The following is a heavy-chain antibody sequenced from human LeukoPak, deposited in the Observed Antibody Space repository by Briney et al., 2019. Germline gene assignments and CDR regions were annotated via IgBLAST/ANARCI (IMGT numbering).Heavy chain of an antibody. CDR1: GFTFSSYA. V-gene: IGHV3-30-3*01. D-gene: IGHD6-19*01. J-gene: IGHJ3*02. CDR3: ARDGVGGYSSGWFGAFDI. CDR2: ISYDGSNK. Sequence: GGSLRLSCAAFGFTFSSYAMHGVRQAPAKGLEWVAIISYDGSNKYYADSVKGRFTISRDNSKNTLYLQINSLRAEDTAVYYCARDGVGGYSSGWFGAFDIWGQGTMVTVSS.